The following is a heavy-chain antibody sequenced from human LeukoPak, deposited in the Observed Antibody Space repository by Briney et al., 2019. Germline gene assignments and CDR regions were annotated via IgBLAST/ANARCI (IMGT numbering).Heavy chain of an antibody. Sequence: ASVTVSCKASGYTFTSYFIHWVRQAPAQGLEWMGVINPSSGSADYAQRFQGRLTVTSDTSTSTVYMDLSSLRSEDTAVYYCARDLGGRGFSFDYWGQGTLVTVSS. CDR3: ARDLGGRGFSFDY. D-gene: IGHD1-26*01. CDR1: GYTFTSYF. V-gene: IGHV1-46*01. CDR2: INPSSGSA. J-gene: IGHJ4*02.